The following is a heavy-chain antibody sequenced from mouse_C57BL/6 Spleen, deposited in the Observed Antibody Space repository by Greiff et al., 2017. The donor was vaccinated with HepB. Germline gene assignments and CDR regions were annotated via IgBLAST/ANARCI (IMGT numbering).Heavy chain of an antibody. V-gene: IGHV2-2*01. CDR2: IWSGGST. CDR1: GFSLTSYG. Sequence: VQVVESGPGLVQPSQSLSITCTVSGFSLTSYGVHWVRQSPGKGLEWLGVIWSGGSTDYNAAFISRLSISKDNSKSQVFFKMNRLQADDTAIYYCARMMITTGYYYAMDYWGQGTSVTVSS. D-gene: IGHD2-3*01. J-gene: IGHJ4*01. CDR3: ARMMITTGYYYAMDY.